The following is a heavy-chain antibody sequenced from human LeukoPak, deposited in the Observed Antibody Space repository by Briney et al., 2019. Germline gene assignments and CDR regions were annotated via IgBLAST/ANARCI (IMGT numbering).Heavy chain of an antibody. J-gene: IGHJ4*02. D-gene: IGHD3-22*01. V-gene: IGHV3-66*02. CDR3: ARMGYYYSIPTFFDY. CDR2: IYSGGNT. CDR1: GFTVSSNY. Sequence: GESLRLSCAASGFTVSSNYMSWVRQAPGKGLEWVSVIYSGGNTYYTDSVKGRFTISRDSSKNTLYLQMNSLRAEDTAVYYCARMGYYYSIPTFFDYWGQGTLVTVSS.